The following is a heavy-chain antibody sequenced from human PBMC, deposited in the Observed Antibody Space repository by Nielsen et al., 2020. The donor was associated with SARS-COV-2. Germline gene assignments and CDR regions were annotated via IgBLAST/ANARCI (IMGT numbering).Heavy chain of an antibody. CDR3: ARDRGFYYYYVLDV. J-gene: IGHJ6*02. D-gene: IGHD5-12*01. Sequence: ASVTVSYTASGYTFTSYCISWLRPAPGQGLEWMGWISAYNGNTNYAQKLQGRVTMTTDTSTSTAYIELMCLSSDDTAVYYCARDRGFYYYYVLDVWGQGTTVTVSS. CDR2: ISAYNGNT. CDR1: GYTFTSYC. V-gene: IGHV1-18*01.